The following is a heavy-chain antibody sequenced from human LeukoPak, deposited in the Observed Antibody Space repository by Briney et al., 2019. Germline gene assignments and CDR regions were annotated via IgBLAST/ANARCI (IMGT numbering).Heavy chain of an antibody. CDR3: ARGGGYSGYDPLFDY. V-gene: IGHV4-59*01. Sequence: PSETLSLTCTVSGGSISSYYWSWIRQLPGKGLEWIGYIYYSGNTNCNPSLKSRVTISVDTSKNQFSLRLSSVTAADTAVYYCARGGGYSGYDPLFDYWGQGTLVTVSS. CDR2: IYYSGNT. D-gene: IGHD5-12*01. CDR1: GGSISSYY. J-gene: IGHJ4*02.